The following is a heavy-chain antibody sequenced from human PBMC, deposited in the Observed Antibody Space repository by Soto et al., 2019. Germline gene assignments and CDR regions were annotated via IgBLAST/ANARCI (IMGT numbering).Heavy chain of an antibody. CDR3: ARARRTSTYYYDSSGYYYGFDY. D-gene: IGHD3-22*01. Sequence: ASVKVSCKASGGTFSSYAISWVRQAPGQGLEWMGGIIPIFGTANYAQKFQGRVTITADESTSTAYMELSSLRSEDTAMYYCARARRTSTYYYDSSGYYYGFDYWGQGTLVTVSS. J-gene: IGHJ4*02. CDR2: IIPIFGTA. V-gene: IGHV1-69*13. CDR1: GGTFSSYA.